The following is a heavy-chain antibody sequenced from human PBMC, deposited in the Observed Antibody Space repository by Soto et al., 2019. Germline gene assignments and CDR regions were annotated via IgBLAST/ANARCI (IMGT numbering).Heavy chain of an antibody. J-gene: IGHJ4*02. V-gene: IGHV4-61*01. Sequence: PSDTLALTCNFSVDSVTNLSYYLSCIRQPPGKRLQLLGYIYHTWTADYNPSLKSRLTMSVDTAKNQFSLHLTSVTAADTAIYYCAREIGAREKSHLFDIWGKGTLVTXYS. CDR1: VDSVTNLSYY. CDR2: IYHTWTA. D-gene: IGHD1-26*01. CDR3: AREIGAREKSHLFDI.